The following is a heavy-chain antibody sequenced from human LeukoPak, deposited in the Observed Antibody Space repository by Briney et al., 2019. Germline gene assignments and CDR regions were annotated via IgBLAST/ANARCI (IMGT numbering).Heavy chain of an antibody. D-gene: IGHD3-16*01. J-gene: IGHJ4*02. Sequence: SETLSLTCAVYGGSFSGYYWSWIRQPPGKGLEWIGEINHSGSTNYNPSLKSRVTISVDTSKNQFSLKLSSVTAADTAVYYCARGLIKGYWGQGTLVTVSS. CDR2: INHSGST. V-gene: IGHV4-34*01. CDR3: ARGLIKGY. CDR1: GGSFSGYY.